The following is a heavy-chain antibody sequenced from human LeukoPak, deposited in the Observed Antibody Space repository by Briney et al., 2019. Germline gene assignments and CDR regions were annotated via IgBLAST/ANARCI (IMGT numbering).Heavy chain of an antibody. Sequence: NSSETLSLTCTVSGGSISSYYWSWIRQPPGKGLEWIGYIYYSGSTNYNPSLKSGVTISVDTSKNQFSLKPSSVTAADTAVYYCASAYYDFWSGYYTSEYFQHWGQGTLVTVSS. D-gene: IGHD3-3*01. CDR1: GGSISSYY. CDR2: IYYSGST. CDR3: ASAYYDFWSGYYTSEYFQH. J-gene: IGHJ1*01. V-gene: IGHV4-59*01.